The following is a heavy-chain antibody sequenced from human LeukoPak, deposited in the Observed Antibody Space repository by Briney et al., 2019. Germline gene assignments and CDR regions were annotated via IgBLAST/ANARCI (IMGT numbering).Heavy chain of an antibody. J-gene: IGHJ4*02. D-gene: IGHD1-7*01. CDR1: GGSFSGYY. CDR3: ARGVTGTFDY. V-gene: IGHV4-31*11. Sequence: SETLSLTCAVYGGSFSGYYWSWIRQHPGKGLEWIGYIYYSGSTYYNPSLKSRVTISVDTSKNQFSLKLSSVTAADTAVYYCARGVTGTFDYWGQGTLVTVSS. CDR2: IYYSGST.